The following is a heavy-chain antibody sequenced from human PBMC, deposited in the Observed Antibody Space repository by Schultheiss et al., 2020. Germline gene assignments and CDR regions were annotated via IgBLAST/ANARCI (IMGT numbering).Heavy chain of an antibody. CDR1: GFTFSSYE. CDR3: AREVHGGNSGLHY. Sequence: GGSLRLSCAASGFTFSSYEMNWVRQAPGKGLEWVSAISGSGGSTYYADSVKGRFTISRDNSKNTLYLQMNSLRAEDTAVYYCAREVHGGNSGLHYWGQGTLVTVSS. J-gene: IGHJ4*02. D-gene: IGHD4-23*01. V-gene: IGHV3-23*01. CDR2: ISGSGGST.